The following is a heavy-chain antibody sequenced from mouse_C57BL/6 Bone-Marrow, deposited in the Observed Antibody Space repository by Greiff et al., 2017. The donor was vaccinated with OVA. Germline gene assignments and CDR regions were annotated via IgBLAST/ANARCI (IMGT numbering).Heavy chain of an antibody. CDR1: GYTFTSYW. Sequence: QVQLQQPGTELVKPGASVKLSCKASGYTFTSYWMHWVKQRPGQGLEWIGNINPGNGGTNYNEKFKGKATLTVDKSSSTAYMQLSSLTSEDSAVYYCAREDMVTTETAYYFDYWGQGTTLTVSS. J-gene: IGHJ2*01. D-gene: IGHD2-2*01. V-gene: IGHV1-53*01. CDR3: AREDMVTTETAYYFDY. CDR2: INPGNGGT.